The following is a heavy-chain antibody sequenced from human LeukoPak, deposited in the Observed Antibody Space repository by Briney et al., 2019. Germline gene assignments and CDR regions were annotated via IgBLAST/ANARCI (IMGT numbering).Heavy chain of an antibody. CDR2: INPNSGGT. CDR3: ARVGYSSSWGWYFDY. Sequence: ASVKVSCKASGYTFTGYYMHWVRQAPGQGLEWMGWINPNSGGTNYAQKFQGRVTMTRDTSISTAYMELSRLRSDDTAVYYCARVGYSSSWGWYFDYWGQGTLVTVSS. V-gene: IGHV1-2*02. J-gene: IGHJ4*02. CDR1: GYTFTGYY. D-gene: IGHD6-13*01.